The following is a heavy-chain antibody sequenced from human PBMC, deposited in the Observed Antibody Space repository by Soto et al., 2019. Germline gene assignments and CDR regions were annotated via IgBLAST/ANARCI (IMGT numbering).Heavy chain of an antibody. D-gene: IGHD3-3*01. J-gene: IGHJ4*02. Sequence: ASVKVSCKASGYTFTSYYMHWVRQAPGQGLERMGWISAYNGNTNYAQKLQGRVTMTTDTSTSTAYMELRSLRSDDTAVYYCARDFNEEGRGFWSGYYRAADFDYWGQGTLVTVSS. V-gene: IGHV1-18*04. CDR2: ISAYNGNT. CDR3: ARDFNEEGRGFWSGYYRAADFDY. CDR1: GYTFTSYY.